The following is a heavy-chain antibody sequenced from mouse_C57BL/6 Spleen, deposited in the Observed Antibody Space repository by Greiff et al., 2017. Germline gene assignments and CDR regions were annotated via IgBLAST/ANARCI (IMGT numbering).Heavy chain of an antibody. CDR1: GFSLTSYG. V-gene: IGHV2-5*01. Sequence: VKVEESGPGLVQPSQSLSITCTVSGFSLTSYGVHWVRQSPGKGLEWLGVIWRGGSTDYNAAFMSRLSITKDNSKSQVFFKMNSLQADDTAIYYGAKGGRDDYDGFAYWGQGTLVTVSA. D-gene: IGHD2-4*01. CDR3: AKGGRDDYDGFAY. CDR2: IWRGGST. J-gene: IGHJ3*01.